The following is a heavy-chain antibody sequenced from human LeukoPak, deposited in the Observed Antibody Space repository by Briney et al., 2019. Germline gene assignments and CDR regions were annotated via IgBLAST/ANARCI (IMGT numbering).Heavy chain of an antibody. V-gene: IGHV4-59*01. D-gene: IGHD2-15*01. Sequence: SETLSLTCTDPGGSIWSNMRRWIRQPPGKGLEWMGYIHDSGSTKYNSPLKSRVIISIDTSRNQFSLKLSSVSAADTAVYYCAKRRIDQAVDWYFVLGARGTLVTVSS. CDR3: AKRRIDQAVDWYFVL. CDR1: GGSIWSNM. CDR2: IHDSGST. J-gene: IGHJ2*01.